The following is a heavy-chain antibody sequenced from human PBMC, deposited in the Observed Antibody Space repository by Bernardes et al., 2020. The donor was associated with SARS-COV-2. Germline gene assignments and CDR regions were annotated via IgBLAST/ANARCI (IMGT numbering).Heavy chain of an antibody. Sequence: ASVKVSCKASGYTFTSYGISWVRQAPGQGLEWMGWISAYNGNTNYAQKLQGRVTMTTDTSTSTAYMELRSLRSDDTAVYYCARSHCSSTSCSGGGWFDPWGQGTLVTVSS. CDR3: ARSHCSSTSCSGGGWFDP. CDR1: GYTFTSYG. V-gene: IGHV1-18*01. D-gene: IGHD2-2*01. J-gene: IGHJ5*02. CDR2: ISAYNGNT.